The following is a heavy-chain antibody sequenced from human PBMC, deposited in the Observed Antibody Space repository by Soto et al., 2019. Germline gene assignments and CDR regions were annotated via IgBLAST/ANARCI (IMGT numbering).Heavy chain of an antibody. CDR3: AREHGFSYGLNYFDP. D-gene: IGHD5-18*01. J-gene: IGHJ5*02. V-gene: IGHV4-59*01. CDR2: IYDIGST. CDR1: GGSINNYY. Sequence: QVQLQESGPGLVKPSETLSLTCTVSGGSINNYYWSWIRQTPGKGLEWIGYIYDIGSTNYNPSLKSRVTMPVDTSKNQFSLNLSSVTAADTAVYYCAREHGFSYGLNYFDPWGQGTLVTVSS.